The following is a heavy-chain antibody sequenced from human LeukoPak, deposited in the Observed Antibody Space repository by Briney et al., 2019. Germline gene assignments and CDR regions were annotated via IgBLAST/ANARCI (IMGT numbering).Heavy chain of an antibody. V-gene: IGHV4-34*01. D-gene: IGHD6-19*01. CDR3: ARTEYSSGWNTYYFDY. CDR1: GGSFSGYY. J-gene: IGHJ4*02. CDR2: INHSGST. Sequence: SETLSLTCAVYGGSFSGYYWSWIRQPPGKGLEWIGEINHSGSTNYNPSLKSRVTISVDTSKNQFSLKLSSVTAADTAVYYCARTEYSSGWNTYYFDYWGQGTLITVSS.